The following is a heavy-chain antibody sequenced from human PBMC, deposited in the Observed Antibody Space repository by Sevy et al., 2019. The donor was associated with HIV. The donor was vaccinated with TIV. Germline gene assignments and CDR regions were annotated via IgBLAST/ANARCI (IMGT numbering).Heavy chain of an antibody. CDR2: IFPSGKT. CDR1: GGFIGAGGYS. V-gene: IGHV4-31*11. CDR3: ARHGGGSNYYAMDV. J-gene: IGHJ6*02. D-gene: IGHD2-15*01. Sequence: SETLSLTCAVSGGFIGAGGYSWSWIRQHPGKGLEWVGYIFPSGKTYLNSSLEGRVTISVHTSKTQYSLKLTSVTAADTAIYYCARHGGGSNYYAMDVWGQGTTVTVSS.